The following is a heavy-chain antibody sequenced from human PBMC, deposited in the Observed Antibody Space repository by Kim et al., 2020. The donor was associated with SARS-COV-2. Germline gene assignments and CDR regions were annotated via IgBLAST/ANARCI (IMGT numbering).Heavy chain of an antibody. CDR2: IKSKTDGGTT. D-gene: IGHD2-2*01. J-gene: IGHJ6*02. CDR1: GFTFSNAW. Sequence: GGSLRLSCAASGFTFSNAWMSWVRQAPGKGLEWVGRIKSKTDGGTTDYAAPVKGRFTISRDDSKNTLYLQMNSLKTEDTAVYYCNTVGVGSTSCQCPPYYYYGMDVWGQGTTVTVSS. CDR3: NTVGVGSTSCQCPPYYYYGMDV. V-gene: IGHV3-15*01.